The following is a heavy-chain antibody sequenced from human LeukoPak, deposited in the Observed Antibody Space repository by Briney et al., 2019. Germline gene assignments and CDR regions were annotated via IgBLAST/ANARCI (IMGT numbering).Heavy chain of an antibody. CDR2: IYYSGST. D-gene: IGHD3-10*01. Sequence: SETLSLTCTVSGGSIRSYYWSWIRQPPGKGLEWIAYIYYSGSTNYNPSLKSRVTISVDTSKNQFSLKLSSVTAANTAVYYCARMGGRTYYFSYWGQGTLVTVSS. CDR3: ARMGGRTYYFSY. J-gene: IGHJ4*02. CDR1: GGSIRSYY. V-gene: IGHV4-59*12.